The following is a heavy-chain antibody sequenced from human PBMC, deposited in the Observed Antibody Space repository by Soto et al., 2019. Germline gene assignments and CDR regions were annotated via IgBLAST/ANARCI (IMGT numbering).Heavy chain of an antibody. CDR3: GRDQLYYYDSSGYSDY. CDR1: GFTFSSYS. Sequence: GGSLRLSCAASGFTFSSYSMNWVRQAPGKGLEWVSYISRSSSTIYYADSVKGRFIISRDNAKNSLYLQMNSLRDEDTAVYYCGRDQLYYYDSSGYSDYWGQGTLVLVSS. V-gene: IGHV3-48*02. D-gene: IGHD3-22*01. J-gene: IGHJ4*02. CDR2: ISRSSSTI.